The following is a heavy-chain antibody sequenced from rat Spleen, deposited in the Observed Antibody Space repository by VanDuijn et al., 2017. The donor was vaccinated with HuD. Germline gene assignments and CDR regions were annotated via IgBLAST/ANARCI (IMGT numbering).Heavy chain of an antibody. CDR3: TTWFAY. Sequence: EVQLVESGGGLVQPGRSLKLSCVASGFTFSRYWIYWVRQAPGKGLEWVSSINPDGSNTCYPDSVKGRFTVSRDNAKSTLYLQMDSLRSEDTATYYCTTWFAYWGQGTLVTVSS. CDR1: GFTFSRYW. J-gene: IGHJ3*01. CDR2: INPDGSNT. V-gene: IGHV5-58*01.